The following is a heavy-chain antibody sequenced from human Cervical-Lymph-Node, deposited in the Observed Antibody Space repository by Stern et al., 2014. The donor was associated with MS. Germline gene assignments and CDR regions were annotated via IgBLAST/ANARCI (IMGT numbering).Heavy chain of an antibody. CDR1: GYSFNIYW. CDR3: ARRGMDV. Sequence: EDQLVESGAEVKKPGESLTISCKGFGYSFNIYWIAWVRQRPGKGLEWMGILYPDDSDPGYSPSFQGQVTFSVDKSISTAYLQWSSLKPSDTATYFCARRGMDVWGQGTSVTVSS. J-gene: IGHJ6*02. CDR2: LYPDDSDP. V-gene: IGHV5-51*01.